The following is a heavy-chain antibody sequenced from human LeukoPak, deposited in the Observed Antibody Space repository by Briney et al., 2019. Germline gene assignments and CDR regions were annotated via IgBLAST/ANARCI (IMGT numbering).Heavy chain of an antibody. CDR2: IYSGGST. D-gene: IGHD1-1*01. CDR3: ARDLGAAQTGY. CDR1: GFTVSSNY. V-gene: IGHV3-53*01. J-gene: IGHJ4*02. Sequence: GGSLRLSRAASGFTVSSNYMSWVRQAPGKGLEWVSVIYSGGSTYYADSVKGRFTISRDNSKNTLHLQMNSLRAEDTAVYYCARDLGAAQTGYWGQGTLVTVSS.